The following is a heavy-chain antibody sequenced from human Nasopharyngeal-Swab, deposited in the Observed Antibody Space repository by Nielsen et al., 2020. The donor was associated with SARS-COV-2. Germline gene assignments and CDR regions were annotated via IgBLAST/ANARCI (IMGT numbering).Heavy chain of an antibody. J-gene: IGHJ3*02. D-gene: IGHD1-26*01. CDR2: ISSSSSYI. Sequence: GESLKISCAASGFTFSSYSMNWVRQAPGKGLEWVSSISSSSSYIYYADSVKGRFTISRDNAKNSLYLQMNSLRAEDTAVYYCARDQSGSYHKASDIWGQGTMVTVSS. CDR1: GFTFSSYS. CDR3: ARDQSGSYHKASDI. V-gene: IGHV3-21*01.